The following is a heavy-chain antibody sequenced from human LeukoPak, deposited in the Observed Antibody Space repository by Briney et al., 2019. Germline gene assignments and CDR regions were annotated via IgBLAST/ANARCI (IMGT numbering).Heavy chain of an antibody. CDR1: GGSISSYY. Sequence: SETLSLTCTISGGSISSYYWSWIRQPPGKGLEWIGEINHSGSTNYNPSLKSRVTISVDTSKNQFSLKLSSVTAADTAVYYCARGISGRLRLIVYYYYMDVWGKGTTVTVSS. CDR3: ARGISGRLRLIVYYYYMDV. V-gene: IGHV4-34*01. D-gene: IGHD3-3*02. CDR2: INHSGST. J-gene: IGHJ6*03.